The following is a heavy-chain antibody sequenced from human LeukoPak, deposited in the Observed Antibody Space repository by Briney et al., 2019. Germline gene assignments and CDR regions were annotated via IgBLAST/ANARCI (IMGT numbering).Heavy chain of an antibody. D-gene: IGHD4-17*01. CDR1: GFTFSSYS. V-gene: IGHV3-21*01. CDR2: ISSSSSYI. J-gene: IGHJ4*02. Sequence: GGSLRLSCAASGFTFSSYSMNWVRQAPGKGLEWVSSISSSSSYIYYADSVKGRFTISRDNSKNTLYLQMNSLRAEDTAVYYCARDRATTTVVMSIRSGFDYWGQGTLVTVSS. CDR3: ARDRATTTVVMSIRSGFDY.